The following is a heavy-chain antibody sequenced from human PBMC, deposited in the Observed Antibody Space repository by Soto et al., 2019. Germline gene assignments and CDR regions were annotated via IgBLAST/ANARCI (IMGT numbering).Heavy chain of an antibody. CDR2: IIPMFAAT. CDR3: ARGGIVAVPAALSSYDDYTNYRFDS. D-gene: IGHD4-4*01. Sequence: QVQLAQSGAEVRKPGSSVKVSCRASGGSFSDFAFSWVRQAPGQGLEWMGGIIPMFAATKYAQRFQGRVTITATASTRTAYLALSSLTSDDSGVYYCARGGIVAVPAALSSYDDYTNYRFDSWGQGTLVSVSS. J-gene: IGHJ4*02. CDR1: GGSFSDFA. V-gene: IGHV1-69*19.